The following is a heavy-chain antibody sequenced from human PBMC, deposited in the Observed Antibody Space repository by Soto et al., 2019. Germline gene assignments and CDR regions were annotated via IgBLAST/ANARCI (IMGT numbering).Heavy chain of an antibody. CDR1: GGTFSSNT. D-gene: IGHD1-26*01. Sequence: QVQLVQSGAEVKKPGSSVKVSCKASGGTFSSNTITWVRQAPGQGLEWMGRIIPILGIANYAQKFQDRVTITADKSKSTAYMELSSLRSEDTAVYYCARVHSYYYFDYWGQGTLVTVSS. J-gene: IGHJ4*02. V-gene: IGHV1-69*02. CDR2: IIPILGIA. CDR3: ARVHSYYYFDY.